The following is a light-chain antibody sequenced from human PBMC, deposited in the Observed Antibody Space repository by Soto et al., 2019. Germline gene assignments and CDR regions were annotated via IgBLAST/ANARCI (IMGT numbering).Light chain of an antibody. Sequence: SYELTQPPSVSVAPGQTARITCGGNDIGDKSVHWYQQKPGQAPLLVVYDDTDRPSGIPERFSGSNSGNTATLTISRVEAGDEADYYCQVWDSSSDPVIFGGGTKLTVL. V-gene: IGLV3-21*02. J-gene: IGLJ2*01. CDR1: DIGDKS. CDR3: QVWDSSSDPVI. CDR2: DDT.